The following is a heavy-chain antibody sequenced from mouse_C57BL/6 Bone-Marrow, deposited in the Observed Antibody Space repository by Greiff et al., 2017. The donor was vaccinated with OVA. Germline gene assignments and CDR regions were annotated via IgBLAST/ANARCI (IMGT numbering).Heavy chain of an antibody. Sequence: VQLQQPGAELVKPGASVKMSCKASGYTFTSYSIDWMKQNHGKGLEWIGDFHPSNNDTKYNEKFKGKATLTVEKSSSTAYLQLSRYTSDCSAVYCCARPRDYDGGWVAYWGQGTLVTVSA. V-gene: IGHV1-47*01. J-gene: IGHJ3*01. CDR3: ARPRDYDGGWVAY. CDR1: GYTFTSYS. D-gene: IGHD2-4*01. CDR2: FHPSNNDT.